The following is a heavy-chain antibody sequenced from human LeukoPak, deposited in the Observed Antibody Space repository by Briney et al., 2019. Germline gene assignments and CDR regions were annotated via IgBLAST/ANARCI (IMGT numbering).Heavy chain of an antibody. CDR1: RLTLSSHW. D-gene: IGHD3-10*01. J-gene: IGHJ5*02. CDR2: IKEDGSEK. Sequence: GGSLRLSCAASRLTLSSHWMSSVRQAPGKGVEWLANIKEDGSEKYYVDSVKCRFTISRDNAKNSLYLQMNSLRAEDTAVYYCARNGKWFGGGQRFDPWGQGTLVTVSS. CDR3: ARNGKWFGGGQRFDP. V-gene: IGHV3-7*01.